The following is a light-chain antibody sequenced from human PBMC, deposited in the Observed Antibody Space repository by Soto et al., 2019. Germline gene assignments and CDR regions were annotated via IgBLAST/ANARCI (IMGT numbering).Light chain of an antibody. Sequence: DIQMAQSPSSLSASVGDTVTITRRASQGIGNYLAWYQQRPGKVPKLLISVASTLHSGVPSRFSGSGSGTDFTLTISSLQPEDVATYYCQKYNSFLWTFGHGTKVDLK. J-gene: IGKJ1*01. V-gene: IGKV1-27*01. CDR1: QGIGNY. CDR3: QKYNSFLWT. CDR2: VAS.